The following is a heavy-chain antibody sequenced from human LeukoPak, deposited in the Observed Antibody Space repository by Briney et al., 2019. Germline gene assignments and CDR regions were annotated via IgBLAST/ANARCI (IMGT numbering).Heavy chain of an antibody. V-gene: IGHV4-59*01. CDR2: IYYSGST. Sequence: SETLSLTCTVSGGSISSYYWSWIRQPPGKGLEWIGYIYYSGSTNYNPSLKSRVTISVDTSKNQFSLKLSSVTAADTAVYYCARGPAGSPLSYYYYMDVWGKGTTVTVSS. CDR1: GGSISSYY. CDR3: ARGPAGSPLSYYYYMDV. J-gene: IGHJ6*03.